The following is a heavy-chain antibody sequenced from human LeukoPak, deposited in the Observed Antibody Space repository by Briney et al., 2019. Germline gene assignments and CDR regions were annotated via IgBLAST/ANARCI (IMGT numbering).Heavy chain of an antibody. V-gene: IGHV4-39*01. CDR3: ARLSKGRYFDYIFDY. D-gene: IGHD3-9*01. J-gene: IGHJ4*02. CDR1: GGSYSSGNYF. Sequence: PSETLSLTCSVSGGSYSSGNYFWGRIRQPPGKGLEWLGCINYIGSTAYNPYLQSRVTLSVVKSKNQFSLKMTAVTAADTAVYYCARLSKGRYFDYIFDYWGQGTLVTVSS. CDR2: INYIGST.